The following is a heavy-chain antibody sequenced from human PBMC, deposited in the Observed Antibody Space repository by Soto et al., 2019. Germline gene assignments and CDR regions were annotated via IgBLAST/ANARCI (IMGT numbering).Heavy chain of an antibody. CDR2: IEHDGSDT. V-gene: IGHV3-7*01. D-gene: IGHD3-22*01. CDR1: GFSFSSYW. Sequence: QLVESGGTLVQPGGSLRLSCAASGFSFSSYWMSWVRQAPGGGLEWVANIEHDGSDTYYVDSVKGRLTVSRDNAKNFLYLQMNSLRVEDTAVYYCARERHYYDRSGYQGYWGQGTLVTVSS. J-gene: IGHJ4*02. CDR3: ARERHYYDRSGYQGY.